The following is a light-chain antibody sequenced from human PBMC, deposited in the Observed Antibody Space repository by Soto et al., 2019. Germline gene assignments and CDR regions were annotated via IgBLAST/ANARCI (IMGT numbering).Light chain of an antibody. CDR1: QSVSSN. J-gene: IGKJ2*01. CDR3: QQYNNWPPYT. V-gene: IGKV3-15*01. CDR2: GAS. Sequence: EIVMTQSPATLSVSPGERATLSCRASQSVSSNLAWYQHKLGQAPRLLIYGASTRAPGIPARVSGSGSGTELILTNVRLQSEDFAVYYCQQYNNWPPYTFCQGTKLEIK.